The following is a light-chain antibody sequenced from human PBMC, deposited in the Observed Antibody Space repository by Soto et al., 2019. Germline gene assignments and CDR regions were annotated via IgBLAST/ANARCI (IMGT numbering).Light chain of an antibody. CDR2: GNN. CDR1: SSNIGAGYA. CDR3: QSYDNSLSGPVV. V-gene: IGLV1-40*01. J-gene: IGLJ2*01. Sequence: QSVLTQPPSVSGAPGQRVTISCTGSSSNIGAGYAVHWYQQLPGRAPKLLIYGNNNRPSGVPDRFSGSKSGTSASLAITGLQPEDEADYYCQSYDNSLSGPVVFGRGTKLTVL.